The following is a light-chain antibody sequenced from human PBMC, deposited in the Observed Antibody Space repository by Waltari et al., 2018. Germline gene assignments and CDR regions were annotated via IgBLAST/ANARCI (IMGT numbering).Light chain of an antibody. J-gene: IGKJ2*03. CDR2: GAS. CDR3: RQFGSGWDS. CDR1: QSVRNNY. Sequence: EIVLTQSPGTLSLSPGERATLSCRASQSVRNNYIAWYQQKPGQAPKLLMYGASNRATGIPDRFTGGGSGTDFTLTINRLEPEDFAVYYCRQFGSGWDSFGQGTHLEIK. V-gene: IGKV3-20*01.